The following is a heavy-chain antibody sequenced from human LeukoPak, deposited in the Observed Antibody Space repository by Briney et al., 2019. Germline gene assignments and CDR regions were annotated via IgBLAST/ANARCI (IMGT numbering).Heavy chain of an antibody. CDR2: IRGSGGST. Sequence: QSGGSLRLSCAASGFTFSSYAMTWVRQAPGKGLEWVSVIRGSGGSTNYADSVKGRFIISRDNSRNTLFLQMNSLRAEDTAVYYCAKHHYSSSRDYFDYWGQGTLVTVSS. V-gene: IGHV3-23*01. CDR3: AKHHYSSSRDYFDY. CDR1: GFTFSSYA. D-gene: IGHD6-13*01. J-gene: IGHJ4*02.